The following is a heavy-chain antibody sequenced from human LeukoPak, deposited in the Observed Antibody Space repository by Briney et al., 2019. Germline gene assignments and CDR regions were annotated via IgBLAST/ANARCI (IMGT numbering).Heavy chain of an antibody. D-gene: IGHD3-16*02. V-gene: IGHV3-30*02. CDR2: IRYDGSNK. CDR3: AKVPNYDYVWGSYRYTPGY. CDR1: GFTFSSYG. Sequence: PGGSLRLSCAASGFTFSSYGMHWVRQAPGKGLEWVAFIRYDGSNKYHADSVKGRFTISRDNSKNTLYLQMNSLRAEDTAVYYCAKVPNYDYVWGSYRYTPGYWGQGTLVTVSS. J-gene: IGHJ4*02.